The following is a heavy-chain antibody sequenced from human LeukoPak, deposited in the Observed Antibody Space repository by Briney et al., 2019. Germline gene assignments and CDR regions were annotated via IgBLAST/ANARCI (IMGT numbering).Heavy chain of an antibody. CDR3: ARDYGGILVAETFDY. CDR1: GYTFTGYY. Sequence: GASVKVSCKASGYTFTGYYIHWVRQAPGQGLEWMGWINPNSGGTNYAQNFQDRVTFTRDTSISTAYMDLSRLRSDDTAVYYCARDYGGILVAETFDYWGQGTLVTVSS. D-gene: IGHD5-12*01. CDR2: INPNSGGT. J-gene: IGHJ4*02. V-gene: IGHV1-2*02.